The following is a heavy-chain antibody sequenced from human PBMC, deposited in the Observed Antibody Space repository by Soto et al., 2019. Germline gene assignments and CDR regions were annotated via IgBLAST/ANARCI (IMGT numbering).Heavy chain of an antibody. CDR1: GFTFSSYA. J-gene: IGHJ6*02. Sequence: GGSLRLSCAASGFTFSSYAMHWVRQAPGKGLEWVAVISYDGSNKYYADSVKGRFTISRDNSKNTLYLQMNSLRAEDTAVYYCARGASIGLYYGMDVWGQGTTVTVSS. CDR2: ISYDGSNK. CDR3: ARGASIGLYYGMDV. D-gene: IGHD2-2*01. V-gene: IGHV3-30-3*01.